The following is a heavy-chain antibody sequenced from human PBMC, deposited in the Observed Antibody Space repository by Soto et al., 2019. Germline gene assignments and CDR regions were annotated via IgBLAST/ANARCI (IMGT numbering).Heavy chain of an antibody. Sequence: TGGSLRLSCAASGFTFSSYNMNGVRQAPGKGLEWVSYISSSSSSIYYADSVKGRFTISRDNAKNSLYLQMNSLRAEDTAVYYCARESPVAGTHYWGQGTLVTVSS. J-gene: IGHJ4*02. CDR3: ARESPVAGTHY. CDR1: GFTFSSYN. CDR2: ISSSSSSI. D-gene: IGHD6-19*01. V-gene: IGHV3-48*01.